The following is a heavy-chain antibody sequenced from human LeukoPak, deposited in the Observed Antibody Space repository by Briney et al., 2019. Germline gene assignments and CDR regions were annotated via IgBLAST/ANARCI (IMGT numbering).Heavy chain of an antibody. Sequence: PGGSLRLSCVASGFTYANYAMNWVRQAPGKRLEWVASITGTGGRGGIYYADSVKGRFTISRDNSKNTLFLQMSSLRAEDTAVYHCAKGDRGHCTGVKCYPFDYRGQGTVVTVSS. CDR2: ITGTGGRGGI. CDR1: GFTYANYA. CDR3: AKGDRGHCTGVKCYPFDY. V-gene: IGHV3-23*01. D-gene: IGHD2-8*02. J-gene: IGHJ4*02.